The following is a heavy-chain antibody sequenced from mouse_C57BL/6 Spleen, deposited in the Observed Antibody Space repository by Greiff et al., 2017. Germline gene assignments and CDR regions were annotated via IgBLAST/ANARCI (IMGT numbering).Heavy chain of an antibody. J-gene: IGHJ4*01. V-gene: IGHV1-26*01. Sequence: EVQLQQSGPELVKPGASVKISCKASGYTFTDYYMNWVKQSHGKSLEWIGDINPNNGGTSYNQKFKGKATLTVDKSSSTAYMELRSLTSEDSAVYYCACNYDGDYAMDYWGQGTSVTVSS. CDR1: GYTFTDYY. CDR2: INPNNGGT. D-gene: IGHD2-1*01. CDR3: ACNYDGDYAMDY.